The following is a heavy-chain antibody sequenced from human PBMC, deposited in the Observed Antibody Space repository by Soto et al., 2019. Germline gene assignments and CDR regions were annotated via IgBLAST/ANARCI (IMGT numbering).Heavy chain of an antibody. J-gene: IGHJ4*02. CDR1: GGTFSGYY. V-gene: IGHV4-34*01. CDR2: INHSGST. Sequence: SETLSLTCAVYGGTFSGYYWSWIRQPPGKGLEWIGEINHSGSTNYNPSLKSRATISVDTSKNQFSLKLSSVTAADAAVYYCARDDANQFAFWGQRTLVTVSS. D-gene: IGHD1-1*01. CDR3: ARDDANQFAF.